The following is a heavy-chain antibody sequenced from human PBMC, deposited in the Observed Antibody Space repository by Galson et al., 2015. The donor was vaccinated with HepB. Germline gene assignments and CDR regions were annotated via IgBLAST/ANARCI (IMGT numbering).Heavy chain of an antibody. D-gene: IGHD6-19*01. V-gene: IGHV3-30*18. CDR1: GFTFSSYG. J-gene: IGHJ4*02. Sequence: SLRLSCAASGFTFSSYGMHWVRQAPGKGLEWVAVISYDGSNKYYADSVKGRFTISRDNSKNTLYLQMNSLRAEDTAVYYCAKDLGSNCWYVPLDYWGQGTLVTVSS. CDR3: AKDLGSNCWYVPLDY. CDR2: ISYDGSNK.